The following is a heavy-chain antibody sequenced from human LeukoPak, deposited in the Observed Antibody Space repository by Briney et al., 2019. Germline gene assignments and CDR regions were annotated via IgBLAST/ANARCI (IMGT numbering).Heavy chain of an antibody. Sequence: GGSLRLSCATSGFIFDDYTMHWVRQAPGKGLEWVSLISWDGGSTYYADSVKGRFTISRDNSKNSLYLQMKSLRIDDTALYYCAKGDYGGNSPDYWGQGTLVTVSS. D-gene: IGHD4-23*01. CDR2: ISWDGGST. V-gene: IGHV3-43*01. J-gene: IGHJ4*01. CDR1: GFIFDDYT. CDR3: AKGDYGGNSPDY.